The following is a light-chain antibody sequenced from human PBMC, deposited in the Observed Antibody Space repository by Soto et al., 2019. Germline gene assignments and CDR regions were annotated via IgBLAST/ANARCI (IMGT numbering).Light chain of an antibody. Sequence: DIQMTQSPSTLSASVGDRVTITCRASQSIGSSLAWYQQKPGKAPKLLIFDASSLERGVPSRFSGSGSETAFTLTIRSLQPDDFSTYYCQQYNGYSRTFGQGTKVDIK. V-gene: IGKV1-5*01. CDR2: DAS. CDR3: QQYNGYSRT. J-gene: IGKJ1*01. CDR1: QSIGSS.